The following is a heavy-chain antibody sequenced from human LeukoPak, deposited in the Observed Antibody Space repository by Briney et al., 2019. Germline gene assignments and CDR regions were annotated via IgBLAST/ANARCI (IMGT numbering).Heavy chain of an antibody. J-gene: IGHJ4*02. D-gene: IGHD1-26*01. CDR2: INHSGGT. CDR3: ARGLKWDYVETRLWNY. Sequence: SETLSLTCAVYGGSFSGYYWSWIRQRPGKGLEWIGEINHSGGTNYNPSLKSRVTISVDTSKQQFSLELSSVTAADTAVYYCARGLKWDYVETRLWNYWGQGTLVTVSS. V-gene: IGHV4-34*01. CDR1: GGSFSGYY.